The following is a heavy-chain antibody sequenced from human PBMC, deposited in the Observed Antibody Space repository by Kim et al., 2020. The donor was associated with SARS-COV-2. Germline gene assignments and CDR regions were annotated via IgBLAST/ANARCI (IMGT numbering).Heavy chain of an antibody. D-gene: IGHD3-3*01. V-gene: IGHV1-69*01. J-gene: IGHJ4*02. CDR3: ARAPAYYDFWSGYYAFDY. Sequence: QGRVTITADESTSTAYMELSSLRSEDTAVYYCARAPAYYDFWSGYYAFDYWGQGTLVTVSS.